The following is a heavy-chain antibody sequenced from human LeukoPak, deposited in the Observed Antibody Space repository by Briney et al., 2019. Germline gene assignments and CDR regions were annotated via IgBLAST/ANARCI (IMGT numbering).Heavy chain of an antibody. CDR1: GYSISSGYY. D-gene: IGHD2-15*01. CDR2: INHSGST. Sequence: SETLSLTCTVSGYSISSGYYWGWIRQPPGKGLEWIGEINHSGSTNYNPSLKSRVTISVDTSKNQFSLKLSSVTAADTAVYYCARATIVVVVAATPEVFDYWGQGTLVTVSS. J-gene: IGHJ4*02. CDR3: ARATIVVVVAATPEVFDY. V-gene: IGHV4-38-2*02.